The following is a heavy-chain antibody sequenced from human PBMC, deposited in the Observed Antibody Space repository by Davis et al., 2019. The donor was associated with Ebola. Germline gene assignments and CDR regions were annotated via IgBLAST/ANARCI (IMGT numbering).Heavy chain of an antibody. Sequence: GSLRLSCTVSGGSISSYYWSWIRQPPGKGLEWIGYIYYSGSTNYNPSLKSRVTISVDTSKNQFSRKLSSVTAADTAVYYCARLGRYFDWLSYWGQETLVTVSS. J-gene: IGHJ4*02. CDR2: IYYSGST. D-gene: IGHD3-9*01. V-gene: IGHV4-59*08. CDR1: GGSISSYY. CDR3: ARLGRYFDWLSY.